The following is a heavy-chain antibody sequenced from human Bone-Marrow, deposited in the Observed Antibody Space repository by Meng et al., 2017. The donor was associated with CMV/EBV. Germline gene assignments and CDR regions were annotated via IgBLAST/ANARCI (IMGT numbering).Heavy chain of an antibody. CDR2: IQPDGSEG. CDR1: GFTFSSYS. V-gene: IGHV3-7*01. CDR3: LRGRDGFDI. J-gene: IGHJ3*02. Sequence: GGSLRLSCAASGFTFSSYSMNWVRQAPGKGLEWVANIQPDGSEGYFLESVKGRFTVSRDDAKNSVYLQMNSLRAEDTAIYYCLRGRDGFDIWGQGTMVTVSS.